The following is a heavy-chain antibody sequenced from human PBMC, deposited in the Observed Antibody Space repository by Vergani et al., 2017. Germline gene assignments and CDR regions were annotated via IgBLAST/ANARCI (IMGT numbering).Heavy chain of an antibody. CDR3: ARSSNWGSTGLDY. CDR2: IDWDDDK. CDR1: GFSLSTSGMR. V-gene: IGHV2-70*04. J-gene: IGHJ4*02. D-gene: IGHD7-27*01. Sequence: QVTLKESGPALVKPTQTLTLPCTFSGFSLSTSGMRVSWIRQPPGKALEWLARIDWDDDKFYSTSLKTRLTIAKDTSKNQVVLTMTNMDPVDTATYYCARSSNWGSTGLDYWGQGTLVTVSS.